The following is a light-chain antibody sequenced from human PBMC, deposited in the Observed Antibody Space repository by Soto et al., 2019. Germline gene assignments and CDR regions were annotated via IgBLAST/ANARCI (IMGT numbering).Light chain of an antibody. CDR3: HSYTSSSTLV. V-gene: IGLV2-14*01. CDR2: EVS. CDR1: SSDVGGYNY. J-gene: IGLJ1*01. Sequence: QSVLTQPASVSGSPGQSITISCTGTSSDVGGYNYVSWYQQYPGKAPKLMIYEVSNRPSGVSSRFSGSKSGNTASLTISGLQAEDEADYFCHSYTSSSTLVFGTGTKGTVL.